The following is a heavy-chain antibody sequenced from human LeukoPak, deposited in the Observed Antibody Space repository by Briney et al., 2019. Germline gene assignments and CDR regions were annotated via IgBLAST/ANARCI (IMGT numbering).Heavy chain of an antibody. CDR3: ARAPFSYYYDSSGYPRVDY. Sequence: GGSLRLSCAASGFTFSSYWMNWVRQAPGKGLEWVSYISSSGSTIYYADSVKGRFTISRDNAKNSLYLQMNSLRAEDTAVYYCARAPFSYYYDSSGYPRVDYWGQGTLVTVSS. CDR1: GFTFSSYW. J-gene: IGHJ4*02. V-gene: IGHV3-48*03. CDR2: ISSSGSTI. D-gene: IGHD3-22*01.